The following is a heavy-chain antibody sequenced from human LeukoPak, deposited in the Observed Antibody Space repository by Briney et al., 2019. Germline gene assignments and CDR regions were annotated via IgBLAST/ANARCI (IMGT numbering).Heavy chain of an antibody. CDR2: MNPNSGNT. V-gene: IGHV1-8*01. CDR1: GYTFTSYD. Sequence: ASVKVSCKASGYTFTSYDINWVRQATGQGLEWMGWMNPNSGNTGYAQKFQGRVTMTRNTSISTAYMELSSLRSEDTAVYYCARGVGSNWYFGYYYYGMDVWGQGTTVTVSS. J-gene: IGHJ6*02. CDR3: ARGVGSNWYFGYYYYGMDV. D-gene: IGHD6-13*01.